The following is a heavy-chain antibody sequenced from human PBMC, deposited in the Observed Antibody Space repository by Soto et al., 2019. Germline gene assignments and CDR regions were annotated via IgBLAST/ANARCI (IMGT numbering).Heavy chain of an antibody. CDR3: ARMYGDYAEYFDL. V-gene: IGHV4-34*01. Sequence: QVQLQQWGAGLLKPSETLSLTCAVDGGAFSNHYWSWIRQPPGKGLEWIGEINHSGSTNSNPSLKSRVPISVDTSKNQFSLKLISVTAADTAVYYCARMYGDYAEYFDLWGRGTLVTVSS. CDR1: GGAFSNHY. CDR2: INHSGST. D-gene: IGHD4-17*01. J-gene: IGHJ2*01.